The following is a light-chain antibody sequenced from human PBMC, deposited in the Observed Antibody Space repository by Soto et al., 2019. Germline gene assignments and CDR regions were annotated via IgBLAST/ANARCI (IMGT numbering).Light chain of an antibody. CDR3: AAWDDSLNGVV. J-gene: IGLJ2*01. CDR1: GSNIGSDT. V-gene: IGLV1-44*01. Sequence: QSVLTQPPSASGTTGQRVTISCSGSGSNIGSDTVNWYQQLPGTAPKLLIYSINQRPSGVPDRFSGSKSGTSASLAISGLQSDDEADYYCAAWDDSLNGVVFGGGTKLTVL. CDR2: SIN.